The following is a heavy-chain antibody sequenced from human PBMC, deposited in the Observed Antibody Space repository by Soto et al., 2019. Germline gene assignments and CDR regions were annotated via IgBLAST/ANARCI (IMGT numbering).Heavy chain of an antibody. CDR3: ARETVGTIDR. CDR1: GGSISSVGYY. D-gene: IGHD5-12*01. J-gene: IGHJ5*02. CDR2: IYNSGST. V-gene: IGHV4-31*03. Sequence: QVQLQESGPGLAKPSQTLSLTCTVSGGSISSVGYYWSWIRQHPGKGLEWIGYIYNSGSTNYNPYLKSRITMSVDTSKNQFSLKLSSVTEADTAVYFCARETVGTIDRWGQGTLVTVSS.